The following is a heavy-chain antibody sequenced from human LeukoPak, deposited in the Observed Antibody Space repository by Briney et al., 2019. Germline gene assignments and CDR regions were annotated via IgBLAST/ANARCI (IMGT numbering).Heavy chain of an antibody. V-gene: IGHV3-7*01. D-gene: IGHD3-22*01. J-gene: IGHJ3*02. CDR3: ARESAESSGYSDAFDI. CDR2: IKQDGSEK. CDR1: GFTFSSYW. Sequence: PGGSLRLSCAASGFTFSSYWMSWVRQTPGKGLEWVANIKQDGSEKYYVDSVKGRFTISRDNAKNSLYLQMNSLRAEDTAVYYCARESAESSGYSDAFDIWGQGTMVTVSS.